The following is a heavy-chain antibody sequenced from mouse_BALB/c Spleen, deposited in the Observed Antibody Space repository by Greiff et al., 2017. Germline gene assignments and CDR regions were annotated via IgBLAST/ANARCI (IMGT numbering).Heavy chain of an antibody. CDR2: IDPANGNT. V-gene: IGHV14-3*02. CDR3: AVGGYYEWFAY. CDR1: GFNIKDTY. D-gene: IGHD2-3*01. J-gene: IGHJ3*01. Sequence: EVKLVESGAELVKPGASVKLSCTASGFNIKDTYMHWVKQRPEQGLEWIGRIDPANGNTKYDPKFQGKATITADTSSNTAYLQLSSLTSEDTAVYHCAVGGYYEWFAYWGQGTLVTVSA.